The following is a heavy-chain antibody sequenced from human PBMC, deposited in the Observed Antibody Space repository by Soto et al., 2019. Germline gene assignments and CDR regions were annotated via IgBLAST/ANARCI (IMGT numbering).Heavy chain of an antibody. CDR3: ARVVTGAFDI. J-gene: IGHJ3*02. Sequence: QVQLVESGGGVGQPGRSLRLSCAASGFTFSSYAMHWVRQAPGKGLEWVAVIWYDGSNKYYADSVKGRFTISRDNSKNTLYLQMNSLRAEDTAVYYCARVVTGAFDIWGQGTMVTVSS. CDR2: IWYDGSNK. CDR1: GFTFSSYA. D-gene: IGHD3-22*01. V-gene: IGHV3-33*08.